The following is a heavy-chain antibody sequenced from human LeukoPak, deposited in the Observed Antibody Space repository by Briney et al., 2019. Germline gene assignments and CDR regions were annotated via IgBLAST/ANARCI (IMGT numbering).Heavy chain of an antibody. J-gene: IGHJ4*02. CDR3: ASMITFGGVIPLGFDY. CDR2: INHSGST. D-gene: IGHD3-16*02. Sequence: SETLSLTCAVYGGSFSGYYWSWIRQPPGKGLEWIGEINHSGSTNYNPSLKSRVTISVDTSKNQFSLKLSSVTAADTAVYYCASMITFGGVIPLGFDYWGQGTLVTVSS. CDR1: GGSFSGYY. V-gene: IGHV4-34*01.